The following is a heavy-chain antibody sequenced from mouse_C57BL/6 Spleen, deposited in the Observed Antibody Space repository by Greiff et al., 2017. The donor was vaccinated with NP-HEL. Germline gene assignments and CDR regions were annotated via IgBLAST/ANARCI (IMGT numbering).Heavy chain of an antibody. Sequence: EVKVEESGPGLVKPSQSLSLTCSVTGYSITSGYYWNWIRQFPGNKLEWMGYISYDGSNNYNPSLKNRISITRDTSKNQFFLKLNSVTTEDTATYYCASPIYYDYPWFAYWGQGTLVTVSA. CDR3: ASPIYYDYPWFAY. CDR2: ISYDGSN. V-gene: IGHV3-6*01. J-gene: IGHJ3*01. CDR1: GYSITSGYY. D-gene: IGHD2-4*01.